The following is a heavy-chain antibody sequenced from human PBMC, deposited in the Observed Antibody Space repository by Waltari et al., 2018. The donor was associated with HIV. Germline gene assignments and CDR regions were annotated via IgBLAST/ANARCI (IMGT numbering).Heavy chain of an antibody. Sequence: QVRLYQWGAGLLRPSDTLSLTCAVYGASFDGYFWRWVRQSPGQGLEWIGKISHKKDIKLNPSLKCRITMSIDTSKKHFSLRMISVTAADTAVYFCASQDTATFTSNFHYWGQGTQVTVSS. CDR1: GASFDGYF. V-gene: IGHV4-34*01. CDR2: ISHKKDI. J-gene: IGHJ4*02. CDR3: ASQDTATFTSNFHY. D-gene: IGHD5-18*01.